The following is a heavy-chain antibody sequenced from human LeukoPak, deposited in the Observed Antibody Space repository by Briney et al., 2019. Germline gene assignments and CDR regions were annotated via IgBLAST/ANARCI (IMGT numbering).Heavy chain of an antibody. CDR1: GYSISSGYY. CDR2: IYHSGST. D-gene: IGHD3-10*01. V-gene: IGHV4-38-2*02. J-gene: IGHJ4*02. CDR3: ARARGSGSYDY. Sequence: SETLSLTCTVSGYSISSGYYWGWIRHPPGKGLEWIGSIYHSGSTYYNPSLKSRVTISVDTSKNQFSLKLSSVPAADTAVYYCARARGSGSYDYWGQGTLVTVSS.